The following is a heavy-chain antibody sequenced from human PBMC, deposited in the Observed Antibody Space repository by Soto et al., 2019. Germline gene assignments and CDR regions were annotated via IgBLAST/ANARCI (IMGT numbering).Heavy chain of an antibody. D-gene: IGHD3-22*01. V-gene: IGHV3-7*04. Sequence: GGSLRLSCAASGFTFSSYWMSWVRQAPGKGLEWVANIKQDGSEKYYVGSVKGRFTISRDNAKNSLYLQMNSLRAEDTAVYYCARAYYYDSSGYYYPPFFDYWGQGTLVTVSS. CDR1: GFTFSSYW. CDR3: ARAYYYDSSGYYYPPFFDY. CDR2: IKQDGSEK. J-gene: IGHJ4*02.